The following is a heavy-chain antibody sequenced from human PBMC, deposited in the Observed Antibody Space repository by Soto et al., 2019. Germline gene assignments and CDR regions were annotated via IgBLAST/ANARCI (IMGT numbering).Heavy chain of an antibody. CDR1: GDSVSSGFYY. V-gene: IGHV4-61*01. J-gene: IGHJ6*02. D-gene: IGHD3-3*01. Sequence: PSETLSLTCIVSGDSVSSGFYYWTWIRQSPVKGLEWIGNIYYSGSTEYNPSLTSRVTISFDMSKNQLSLTLTSVTAADSAVYFCARPRGHTSGVFGSWGQGTTVTVSS. CDR3: ARPRGHTSGVFGS. CDR2: IYYSGST.